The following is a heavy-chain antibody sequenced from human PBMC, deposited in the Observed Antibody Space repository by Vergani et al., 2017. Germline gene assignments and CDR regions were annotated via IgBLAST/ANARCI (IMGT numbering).Heavy chain of an antibody. D-gene: IGHD5-18*01. CDR3: ARYLGYSYGPPGRYSFDP. J-gene: IGHJ5*02. V-gene: IGHV4-61*02. Sequence: QVQLQESGPGLVKPSQTLSLTCTVSGGSISSGSYYWSWIRQPAGKGLEWIGRIYTSGSTNYNPSLKSRVTMSVDTSKNQFSLKLSSVTAADTAVYYCARYLGYSYGPPGRYSFDPWGQGTLVTVSS. CDR1: GGSISSGSYY. CDR2: IYTSGST.